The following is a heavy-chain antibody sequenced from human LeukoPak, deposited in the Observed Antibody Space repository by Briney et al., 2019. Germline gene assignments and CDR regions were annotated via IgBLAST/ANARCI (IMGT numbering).Heavy chain of an antibody. V-gene: IGHV4-4*07. J-gene: IGHJ4*02. CDR3: ARGRCSSTSCYWYFDY. CDR2: IYTSGST. CDR1: GGSISSYY. D-gene: IGHD2-2*01. Sequence: SETLSLTCTVSGGSISSYYWSWIRQPAGKGLEWIGRIYTSGSTNYNPSLKSRVTMSVDTSKNQFSLKLSSVTAADTAVYYCARGRCSSTSCYWYFDYWGQGTLVTVSS.